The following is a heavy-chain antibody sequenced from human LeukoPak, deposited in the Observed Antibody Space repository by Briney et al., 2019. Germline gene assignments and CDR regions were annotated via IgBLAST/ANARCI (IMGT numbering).Heavy chain of an antibody. V-gene: IGHV1-2*02. J-gene: IGHJ3*02. D-gene: IGHD2-21*01. CDR3: ARGFVYCGRDCYQSERAFDI. CDR1: GYTFTGYY. Sequence: ASVKVSCKASGYTFTGYYMRWVRQAPGQGLEWMGWINPNGGGANYAQNFQDRITMTRDTSVSTAYMDLSSLRSDDTAVYYCARGFVYCGRDCYQSERAFDIWGQGTMVTVSS. CDR2: INPNGGGA.